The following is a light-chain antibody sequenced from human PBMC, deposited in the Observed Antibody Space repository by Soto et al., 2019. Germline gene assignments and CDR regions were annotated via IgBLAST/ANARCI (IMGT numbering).Light chain of an antibody. V-gene: IGKV3-20*01. CDR1: QSVSSSY. CDR2: GAS. CDR3: QQYGSSPRT. Sequence: EIVLTQSPGTLSLSPGERATLSCRASQSVSSSYLAWYQQKPGQAPRLLICGASSRATGIPDRFSGSGSGTGFTLTISRLEPEDFAVYYCQQYGSSPRTFGQGTKVEIK. J-gene: IGKJ1*01.